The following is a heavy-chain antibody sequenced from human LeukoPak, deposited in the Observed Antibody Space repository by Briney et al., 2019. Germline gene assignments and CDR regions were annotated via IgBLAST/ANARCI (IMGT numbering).Heavy chain of an antibody. CDR1: GFTFSSYA. Sequence: GGSLRLSCAASGFTFSSYAMHWVRQAPGKGLEWVAVISYDGSNKYYADSVKGRFTISRDNSKNTLYLQMNSLRAEDTAVYYCATGAGWLQYDHWGQGTLVTVSS. V-gene: IGHV3-30*04. J-gene: IGHJ4*02. D-gene: IGHD5-24*01. CDR2: ISYDGSNK. CDR3: ATGAGWLQYDH.